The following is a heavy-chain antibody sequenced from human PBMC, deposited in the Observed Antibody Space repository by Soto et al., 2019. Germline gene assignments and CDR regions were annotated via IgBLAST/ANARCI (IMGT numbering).Heavy chain of an antibody. CDR3: ARGQLVRTYDY. CDR2: ISSSGSTI. J-gene: IGHJ4*02. V-gene: IGHV3-48*03. D-gene: IGHD6-13*01. CDR1: GFTFSSYE. Sequence: EVQLVESGGGLVQPGGSLRLSSAASGFTFSSYEMNWVRQAPGKGLEWVSYISSSGSTIYYADSVKGRFTISRDNAKNSLYLQMNSLRAEDTAVYYCARGQLVRTYDYWGQGTLVTVSS.